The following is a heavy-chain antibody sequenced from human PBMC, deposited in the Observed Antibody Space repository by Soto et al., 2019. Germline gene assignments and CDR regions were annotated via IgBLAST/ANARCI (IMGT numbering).Heavy chain of an antibody. Sequence: ETLSLTCTVSGVSISSYYWIWVRQAPGKGLEWVSVISGSGSSTYYAGSVKGRFTFSRDKSKNTLYLQINNLRAEDTAVYYCAKNSGYSSTWPLDSWGQGTLVTVSS. CDR1: GVSISSYY. CDR2: ISGSGSST. CDR3: AKNSGYSSTWPLDS. J-gene: IGHJ4*02. V-gene: IGHV3-23*01. D-gene: IGHD6-13*01.